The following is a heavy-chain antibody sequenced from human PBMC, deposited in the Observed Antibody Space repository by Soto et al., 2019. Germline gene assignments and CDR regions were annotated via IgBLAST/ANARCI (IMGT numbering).Heavy chain of an antibody. D-gene: IGHD3-3*01. CDR3: ARGGWRHTDY. CDR2: IYYSGST. V-gene: IGHV4-59*08. J-gene: IGHJ4*02. CDR1: GGSISTYY. Sequence: QVQLQESGPGLAKPSETLSLTGTVSGGSISTYYWSWIRQPPGKGLEWIGYIYYSGSTTYNPSLKSRVTISVDTSKNQFSPKLSSVTAADTAVYYCARGGWRHTDYWGPGTLVTVSS.